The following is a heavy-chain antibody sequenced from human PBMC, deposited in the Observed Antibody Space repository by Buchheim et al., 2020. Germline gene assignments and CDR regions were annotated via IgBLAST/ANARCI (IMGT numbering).Heavy chain of an antibody. CDR2: LSSSSSTI. V-gene: IGHV3-48*02. CDR3: ARDRQWLARSFGY. D-gene: IGHD6-19*01. J-gene: IGHJ4*01. Sequence: EVQLVEPGGGLVQPGGSLRLSCAASGFTFSSYSMNWVRQAPGKGLEWVSYLSSSSSTIYYEDSVKGRFTISRDNAKNSLYLQMNGLRHEYTAVYYCARDRQWLARSFGYWGQGT. CDR1: GFTFSSYS.